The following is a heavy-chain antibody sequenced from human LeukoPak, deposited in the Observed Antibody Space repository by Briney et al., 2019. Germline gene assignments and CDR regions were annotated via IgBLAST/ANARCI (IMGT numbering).Heavy chain of an antibody. V-gene: IGHV4-4*07. D-gene: IGHD6-13*01. CDR1: GGSISSYY. J-gene: IGHJ5*02. Sequence: ETLSLTCTVSGGSISSYYWSWIRQPAGKGLEWIGRIYTSGSTNYNPSLKSRVTMSVDTSKNQFSLRLSSVTAADTAVYYCARDFSIAAASNWFDPWGQGTLVTVSS. CDR3: ARDFSIAAASNWFDP. CDR2: IYTSGST.